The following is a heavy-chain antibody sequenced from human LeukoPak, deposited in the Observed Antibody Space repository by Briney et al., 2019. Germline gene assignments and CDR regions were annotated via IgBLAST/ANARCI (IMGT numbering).Heavy chain of an antibody. CDR2: ISGSGGST. CDR1: GFTFSSYA. CDR3: AKEHYYGSGSYYLGGDAFDI. Sequence: GGSLRLSCAASGFTFSSYAMSWVRQAPGKGLEWVSAISGSGGSTYYADSVKGRFTISTDNSKNTLYLQMNSLRAEDTAVYYCAKEHYYGSGSYYLGGDAFDIWGQGTMVTVSS. D-gene: IGHD3-10*01. V-gene: IGHV3-23*01. J-gene: IGHJ3*02.